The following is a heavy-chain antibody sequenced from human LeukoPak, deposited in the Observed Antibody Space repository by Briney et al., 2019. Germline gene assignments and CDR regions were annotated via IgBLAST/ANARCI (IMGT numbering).Heavy chain of an antibody. CDR1: GGSFSGYY. CDR3: ARDVWSGSNDAFDI. Sequence: SETLSLTCAVYGGSFSGYYWSWIRQPPGKGLEWIGEINHSGSTNYNPSLKSRVTISVDTSKNQFSLKLSSVTAADTAAYYCARDVWSGSNDAFDIWGQGTMVTVSS. CDR2: INHSGST. V-gene: IGHV4-34*01. D-gene: IGHD3-3*01. J-gene: IGHJ3*02.